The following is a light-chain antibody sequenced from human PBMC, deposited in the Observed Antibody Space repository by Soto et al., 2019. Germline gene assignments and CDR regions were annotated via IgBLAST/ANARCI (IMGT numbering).Light chain of an antibody. CDR1: SSNIGAGYD. V-gene: IGLV1-40*01. CDR3: QSWDTSLSGPV. CDR2: GNT. J-gene: IGLJ2*01. Sequence: QSVLTQPPSVSGAPGQRVTISCTGSSSNIGAGYDVNWYQQLPGTAPKLLIYGNTNRPSGVPDRFSGSKSGTSGSLASSGLQTEDEAEYYCQSWDTSLSGPVFGGGTKLTVL.